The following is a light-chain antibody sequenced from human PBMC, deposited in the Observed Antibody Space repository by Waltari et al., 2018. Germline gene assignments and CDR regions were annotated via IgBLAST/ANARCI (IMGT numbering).Light chain of an antibody. V-gene: IGLV2-23*01. J-gene: IGLJ3*02. CDR2: EGS. CDR3: CSYAGSSRV. CDR1: SRDVGRYNL. Sequence: QSALTPPASVSGSPGQSITISCTGTSRDVGRYNLSPWYQQHPGKAPKLMIYEGSKRPSGVSNRFSGSKSGNTASLTISGLQAEDEADYYCCSYAGSSRVFGGGTKLTVL.